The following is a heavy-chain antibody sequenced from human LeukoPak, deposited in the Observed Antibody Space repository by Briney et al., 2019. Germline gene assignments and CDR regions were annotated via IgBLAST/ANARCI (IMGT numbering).Heavy chain of an antibody. CDR3: ARIPQGGYCSGGSCYKASFDY. D-gene: IGHD2-15*01. CDR2: ISAYNGNT. CDR1: GYTFTSYG. V-gene: IGHV1-18*01. J-gene: IGHJ4*02. Sequence: ASVKVSCKASGYTFTSYGISWVRQAPGQGLEWMGWISAYNGNTNYAQKLQGRVTMTTDTPTSTAYMELRSLRSDDTAVYYCARIPQGGYCSGGSCYKASFDYWGQGTLVTVSS.